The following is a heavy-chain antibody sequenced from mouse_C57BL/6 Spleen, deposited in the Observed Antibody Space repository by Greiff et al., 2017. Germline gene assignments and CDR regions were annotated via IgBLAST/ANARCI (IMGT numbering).Heavy chain of an antibody. J-gene: IGHJ1*03. Sequence: EVQLQQSGGGLVKPGGSLKLSCAASGFTFSDYGMHWVRQAPEEGLEWVAYISSTSGSIDYTDTVKGRFTLSRDNATNTPFLQMSSLRSEDPAMFYCARSYGSGPYWYFDVWGTGTTVTV. CDR1: GFTFSDYG. CDR3: ARSYGSGPYWYFDV. CDR2: ISSTSGSI. D-gene: IGHD1-1*01. V-gene: IGHV5-17*01.